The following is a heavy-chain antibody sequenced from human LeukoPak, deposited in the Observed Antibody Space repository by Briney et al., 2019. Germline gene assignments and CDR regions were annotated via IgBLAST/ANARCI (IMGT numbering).Heavy chain of an antibody. Sequence: SETLSLTCTVSGGSISSSSYYWGWIRQPPGKGLEWIGSIYYSGSTNYNPSLKSRVTISVDTSKNQFSLKLSSVTAADTAVYYCARVVVAAPGAFDIWGQGTMVTVSS. CDR1: GGSISSSSYY. D-gene: IGHD2-15*01. CDR2: IYYSGST. V-gene: IGHV4-39*07. J-gene: IGHJ3*02. CDR3: ARVVVAAPGAFDI.